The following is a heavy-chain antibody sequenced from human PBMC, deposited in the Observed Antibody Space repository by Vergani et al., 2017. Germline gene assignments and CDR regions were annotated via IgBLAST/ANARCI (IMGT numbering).Heavy chain of an antibody. CDR3: ARGRGYCSSTSCYAQDEEYYYYGVDV. J-gene: IGHJ6*02. CDR2: IYYSGST. Sequence: QVQLQESGPGLVKPSQTLSLTCAVSGGSISSGGYYWSWIRQHPGKGLEWIGYIYYSGSTNYNPSLKSRVTISVDTSKNQFSLKLSSVTAADTAVYYCARGRGYCSSTSCYAQDEEYYYYGVDVWGQGTTVTVSS. D-gene: IGHD2-2*01. V-gene: IGHV4-31*11. CDR1: GGSISSGGYY.